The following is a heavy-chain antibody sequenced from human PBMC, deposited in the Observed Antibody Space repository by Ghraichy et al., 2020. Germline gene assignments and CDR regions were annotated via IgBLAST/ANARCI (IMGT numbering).Heavy chain of an antibody. J-gene: IGHJ3*01. D-gene: IGHD2-15*01. CDR1: GDSIRNLY. V-gene: IGHV4-59*11. Sequence: SETLSLTCTVSGDSIRNLYWSWIRQPPGKGLEWIGTIYYTGSTNYNASLKSRVTMSLGTSTNQFSLDLSSVTAADTAVYYCARVYPSRGGTDAFDVWGQGTMVTVSS. CDR2: IYYTGST. CDR3: ARVYPSRGGTDAFDV.